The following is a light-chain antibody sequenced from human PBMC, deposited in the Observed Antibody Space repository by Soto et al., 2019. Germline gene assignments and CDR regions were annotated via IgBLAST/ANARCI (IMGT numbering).Light chain of an antibody. V-gene: IGLV2-14*01. Sequence: QSALTQPASVSGSPGQSITISCTGTSSDVGGYNYVSWYQQHPGKAPKLMIYEVSNRPSGVSNRFSGCKSGNTASLTISGLQAEDEADYYCSSYTSSSTYVFGTWTKLTVL. CDR2: EVS. CDR3: SSYTSSSTYV. CDR1: SSDVGGYNY. J-gene: IGLJ1*01.